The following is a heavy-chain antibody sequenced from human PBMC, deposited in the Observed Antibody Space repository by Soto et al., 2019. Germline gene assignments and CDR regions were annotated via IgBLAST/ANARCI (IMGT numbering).Heavy chain of an antibody. CDR2: IWYDGSNK. Sequence: GGSLRLSCAASGFTFSSYGMHWVRQAPGKGLEWVAVIWYDGSNKYYADSVKGRFTISRDNSKNTLYLQMNSLRAEDTAVYYCARDPPAEWWEGDYGAVGYMDVWGKGTTVTVSS. CDR1: GFTFSSYG. CDR3: ARDPPAEWWEGDYGAVGYMDV. V-gene: IGHV3-33*01. J-gene: IGHJ6*03. D-gene: IGHD4-17*01.